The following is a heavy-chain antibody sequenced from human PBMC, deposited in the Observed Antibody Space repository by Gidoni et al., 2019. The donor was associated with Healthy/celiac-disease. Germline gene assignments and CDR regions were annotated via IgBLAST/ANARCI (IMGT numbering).Heavy chain of an antibody. D-gene: IGHD4-4*01. Sequence: EVQLVESGGGLVQPGGSVRLSCAASGFTFSSYSMNWVRQAPGKGLEWVSYISSSSSTIYYADSVKGRFTISRDNAKNSLYLQMNSLRAADTAVYYCARDGGYSKPNWFDPWGQGTLVTVSS. V-gene: IGHV3-48*01. CDR2: ISSSSSTI. J-gene: IGHJ5*02. CDR1: GFTFSSYS. CDR3: ARDGGYSKPNWFDP.